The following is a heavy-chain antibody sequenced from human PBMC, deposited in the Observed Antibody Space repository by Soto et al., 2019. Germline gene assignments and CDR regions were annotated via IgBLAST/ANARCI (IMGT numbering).Heavy chain of an antibody. CDR3: ARGVRGHYGKDV. CDR1: GFTFNNYW. J-gene: IGHJ6*02. Sequence: EVQLVESGGGLVQPGGSLGLSCAASGFTFNNYWIHWVRQAPGKGPMWVSRINGDGTTTNYADSVKGRFAISRDNAKNTVYLQMNSLRAEDTALYYCARGVRGHYGKDVWGQGTTVTVSS. V-gene: IGHV3-74*01. CDR2: INGDGTTT. D-gene: IGHD3-10*01.